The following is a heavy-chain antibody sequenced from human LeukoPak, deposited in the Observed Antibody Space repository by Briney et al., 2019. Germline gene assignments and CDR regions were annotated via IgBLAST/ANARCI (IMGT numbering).Heavy chain of an antibody. J-gene: IGHJ4*02. CDR3: ARYHVAVAGCIDY. CDR2: ISSSSSYI. V-gene: IGHV3-21*01. CDR1: GFTFSSYS. D-gene: IGHD6-19*01. Sequence: PGGSLRLSCAASGFTFSSYSMNWVRQAPGKGLEWVSSISSSSSYIYYADSVKGRFTISRDNAKNSLYLQMNSLRAEDTAVYYWARYHVAVAGCIDYCGQGTLVTVSS.